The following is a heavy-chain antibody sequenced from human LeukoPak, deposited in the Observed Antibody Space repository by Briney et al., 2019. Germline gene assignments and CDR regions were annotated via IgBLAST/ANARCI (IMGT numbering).Heavy chain of an antibody. V-gene: IGHV4-59*01. D-gene: IGHD1-26*01. CDR3: AKRGSLVGAPVPGRDSFYFDH. Sequence: PSETLSLTCTVSGGSISSYYWSWIRQPPGKGLEWVGHIYYLGSTNYNPSLKSRVTISIDTSKNYFSLKLNSVIAADTAVYYCAKRGSLVGAPVPGRDSFYFDHWGQGTPVTVSS. J-gene: IGHJ4*02. CDR1: GGSISSYY. CDR2: IYYLGST.